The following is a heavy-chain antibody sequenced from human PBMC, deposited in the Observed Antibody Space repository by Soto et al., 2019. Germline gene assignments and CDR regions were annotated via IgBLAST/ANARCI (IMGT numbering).Heavy chain of an antibody. CDR3: ATSYGSGSRPFDY. D-gene: IGHD3-10*01. J-gene: IGHJ4*02. V-gene: IGHV1-69*02. Sequence: QVQLVQSGAEVKKSGSSVRVSCKASGGTFNSYTLSWVRQAPGQRLEWMGRIIPMLSMSTYAQKFQGRVSIIADKSTNTVHLALSSLRSDDTAIYYCATSYGSGSRPFDYWGQGTLVTVSS. CDR2: IIPMLSMS. CDR1: GGTFNSYT.